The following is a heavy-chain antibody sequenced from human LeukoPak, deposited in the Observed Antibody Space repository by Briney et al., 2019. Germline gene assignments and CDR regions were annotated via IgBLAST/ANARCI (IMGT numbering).Heavy chain of an antibody. Sequence: GGSLRLSCAASGFIFSSYGMHWVRQAPGKGLEWVAFIRYDGSKKYYADSVKGRFTISRDNAKNSLYLQMNSLRAEDTAVYYCARVGPYFDWFLYYYYYMDVWGKGTTVTVSS. CDR2: IRYDGSKK. CDR3: ARVGPYFDWFLYYYYYMDV. V-gene: IGHV3-30*02. J-gene: IGHJ6*03. D-gene: IGHD3-9*01. CDR1: GFIFSSYG.